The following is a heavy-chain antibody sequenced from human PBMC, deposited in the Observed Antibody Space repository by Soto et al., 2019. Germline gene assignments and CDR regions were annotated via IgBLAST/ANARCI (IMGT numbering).Heavy chain of an antibody. Sequence: YWSWIRQPPGKGLEWIGYIYYSGSTNYNPSLKSRVTISVDTSKNQFSLKLSSVTAADTAVYYCAREYSSSSSFDYWGQGTLVTVSS. CDR1: Y. CDR3: AREYSSSSSFDY. V-gene: IGHV4-59*01. CDR2: IYYSGST. J-gene: IGHJ4*02. D-gene: IGHD6-6*01.